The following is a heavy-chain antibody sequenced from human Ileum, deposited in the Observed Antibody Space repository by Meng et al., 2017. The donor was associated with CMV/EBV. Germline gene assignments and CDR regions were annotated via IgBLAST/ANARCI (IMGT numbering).Heavy chain of an antibody. J-gene: IGHJ5*02. CDR3: ARVIDSGRYGFWFDP. CDR1: GLSFSTYW. CDR2: INGDGSST. Sequence: GESLKISCAASGLSFSTYWMHWVRQVPAKGLVRVSRINGDGSSTNYADSVKGRFSISRDNAKNTLYLQMNSLRAEDTAVYYCARVIDSGRYGFWFDPWGQGTLVTVSS. V-gene: IGHV3-74*01. D-gene: IGHD1-26*01.